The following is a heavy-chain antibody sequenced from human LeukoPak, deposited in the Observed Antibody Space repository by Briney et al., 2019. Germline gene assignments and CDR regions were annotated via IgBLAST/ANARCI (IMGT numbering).Heavy chain of an antibody. CDR1: GGSISSGDYY. D-gene: IGHD1-14*01. CDR2: IYYTGST. Sequence: SQTLSLTCTVSGGSISSGDYYWSWIRQPPGKGLEWIGHIYYTGSTNYNPSLKSRVTISVDTSKNQFSLKVSSVTAADTAVYFCARELRRTIDYWGQGTLVTVSS. CDR3: ARELRRTIDY. J-gene: IGHJ4*02. V-gene: IGHV4-30-4*01.